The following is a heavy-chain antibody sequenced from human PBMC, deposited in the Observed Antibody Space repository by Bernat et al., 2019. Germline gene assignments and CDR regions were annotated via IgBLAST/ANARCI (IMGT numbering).Heavy chain of an antibody. Sequence: QVQLVESGGGGVQPGESLRLSCAASGFTFRNHGTHWVRQAPGKGLEWVAVIWYDGSNQYYADSVMGRFTISRDNSKNTLYLQMNNLRDNDTAIYYCARDISARRLDYWGQGVLVTVSS. J-gene: IGHJ4*02. V-gene: IGHV3-33*01. D-gene: IGHD6-6*01. CDR2: IWYDGSNQ. CDR3: ARDISARRLDY. CDR1: GFTFRNHG.